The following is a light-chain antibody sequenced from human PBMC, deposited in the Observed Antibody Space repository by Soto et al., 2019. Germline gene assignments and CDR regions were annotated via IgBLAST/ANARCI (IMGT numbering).Light chain of an antibody. J-gene: IGLJ2*01. CDR1: SSDVGGYKV. V-gene: IGLV2-23*01. Sequence: QSALTQPASVSGSPGQSITISCTGSSSDVGGYKVVYWYQQHPGKAPKLLIYGNIERPSGVSDRFSGSKSGNTASLAISGLQAEDEADYNCQSYASSLSGGVFGGGTQLTAL. CDR2: GNI. CDR3: QSYASSLSGGV.